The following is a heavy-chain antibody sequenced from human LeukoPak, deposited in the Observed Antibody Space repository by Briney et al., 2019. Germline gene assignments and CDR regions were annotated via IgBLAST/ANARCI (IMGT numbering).Heavy chain of an antibody. Sequence: GGSLRLSCAASGFTFSNYWMHWVGQAPGKGLVWVSSISSDGSTTTYADSVKGRFTISRDNAKNSLYLQMSSLRVEDTAVYYCARDMDQLPDENWGRGTLVTVSS. J-gene: IGHJ4*02. V-gene: IGHV3-74*01. D-gene: IGHD1-1*01. CDR2: ISSDGSTT. CDR3: ARDMDQLPDEN. CDR1: GFTFSNYW.